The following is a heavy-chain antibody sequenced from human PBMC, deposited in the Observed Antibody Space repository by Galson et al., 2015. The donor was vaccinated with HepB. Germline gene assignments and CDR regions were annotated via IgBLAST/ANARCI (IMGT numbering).Heavy chain of an antibody. CDR2: INSDGSST. CDR1: GFTFSSYW. J-gene: IGHJ4*02. D-gene: IGHD1-1*01. CDR3: ARGTEGWGYNWNDLADY. Sequence: SLRLSCAASGFTFSSYWMHWVRQAPGKGLVWVSRINSDGSSTSYADSVKGRFTISRDNAKNTLYLQMNGLRAEDTAVYCCARGTEGWGYNWNDLADYWGQGTLVTVSS. V-gene: IGHV3-74*01.